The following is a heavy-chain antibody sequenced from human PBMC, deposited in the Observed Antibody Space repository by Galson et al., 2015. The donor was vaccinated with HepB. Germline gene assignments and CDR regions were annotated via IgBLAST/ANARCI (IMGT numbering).Heavy chain of an antibody. J-gene: IGHJ4*02. CDR1: GLCLGDYT. D-gene: IGHD2-21*02. CDR2: IRSKAYGRPI. Sequence: SLRLSCAASGLCLGDYTTNWFRQAPGKGLEWVGFIRSKAYGRPIEYAASVKERFTISSADSKSIAFLQMSNLKSEDTVVYYCSSNKTAVHYWGQGTLVTVSS. CDR3: SSNKTAVHY. V-gene: IGHV3-49*03.